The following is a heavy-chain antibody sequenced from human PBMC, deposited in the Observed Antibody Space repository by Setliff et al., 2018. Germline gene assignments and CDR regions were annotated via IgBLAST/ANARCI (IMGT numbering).Heavy chain of an antibody. CDR2: IYHGGKT. CDR3: ARTGTYRYFDS. CDR1: GGSIPGASIRSYY. J-gene: IGHJ4*02. Sequence: SETLSLTCTVSGGSIPGASIRSYYWSWIRQPPGKGLEWIGRIYHGGKTYYNTSLESRLTISVDTSKDQFSLKLRSVTAADTAVYYCARTGTYRYFDSWGQGTLVTVSS. V-gene: IGHV4-39*01. D-gene: IGHD1-1*01.